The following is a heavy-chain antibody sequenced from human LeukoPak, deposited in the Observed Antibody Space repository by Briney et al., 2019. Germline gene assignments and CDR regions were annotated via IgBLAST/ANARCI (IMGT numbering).Heavy chain of an antibody. V-gene: IGHV3-21*01. D-gene: IGHD3-22*01. CDR3: ARDALKSYYDSTGYYRNRFDP. J-gene: IGHJ5*02. CDR1: GFPFSSCS. Sequence: TGGPLTLPCAVSGFPFSSCSMNWVRQAPGKGLEWVSSISSSSSYIYYADTLKARFTTARHNAKTSLNLQMNCLRAEYTAGYYCARDALKSYYDSTGYYRNRFDPWGQGTLVTVSS. CDR2: ISSSSSYI.